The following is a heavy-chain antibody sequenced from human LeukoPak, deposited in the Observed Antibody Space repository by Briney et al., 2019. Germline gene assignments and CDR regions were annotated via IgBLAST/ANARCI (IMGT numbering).Heavy chain of an antibody. D-gene: IGHD4-23*01. V-gene: IGHV4-59*07. CDR2: IYYSGNT. Sequence: SDTLSLTCTVSGGSISSYYWSWIRQPPGKGLEWIGFIYYSGNTNYNPSLKSRVTISVDMSKNQFSLKLSSVTAADTAVYYCARKDGGSDAFDIWGQGTMVTVSS. CDR1: GGSISSYY. CDR3: ARKDGGSDAFDI. J-gene: IGHJ3*02.